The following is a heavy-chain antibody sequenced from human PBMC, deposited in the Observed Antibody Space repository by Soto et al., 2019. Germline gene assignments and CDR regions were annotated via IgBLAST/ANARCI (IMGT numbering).Heavy chain of an antibody. J-gene: IGHJ4*02. D-gene: IGHD6-19*01. CDR3: ASPAVAGNFDY. Sequence: SETLSLSCTVSGGSISSSSYYWGWIRQPPGKGLEWIGSIYHSGSTYYNPSLKSRVTISVDASKNQFSLKLSSVTAADTAVSYCASPAVAGNFDYWGQGTLVTVSS. CDR2: IYHSGST. CDR1: GGSISSSSYY. V-gene: IGHV4-39*01.